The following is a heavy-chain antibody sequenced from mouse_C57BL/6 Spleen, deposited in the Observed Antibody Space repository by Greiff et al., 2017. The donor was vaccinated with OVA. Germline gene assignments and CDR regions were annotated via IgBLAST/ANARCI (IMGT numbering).Heavy chain of an antibody. J-gene: IGHJ3*01. V-gene: IGHV5-4*01. CDR2: ISDGGSYY. CDR3: ARSYGSCGAWFAY. D-gene: IGHD2-2*01. Sequence: EVQGVESGGGLVKPGGSLKLSCAASGFTFSSYAMSWVRQTPEKRLEWVAPISDGGSYYYYPDNVSGRFTISSDNDKNNLYLQMRHRKAEDTAMYYCARSYGSCGAWFAYWGQGTLVTVSA. CDR1: GFTFSSYA.